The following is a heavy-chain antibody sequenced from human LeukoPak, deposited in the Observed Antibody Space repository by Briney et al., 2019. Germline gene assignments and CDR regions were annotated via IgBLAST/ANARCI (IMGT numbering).Heavy chain of an antibody. D-gene: IGHD3-22*01. Sequence: GESQKISCKGSGYSFTSYWISWVRQMPGKGLEWMGIIYPGDSDTRYSPSFQGQVTISADKSISTAYLQWSSLKASDTAMYYCARQRDYDSSGYYPGDYWGQGTLVTVSS. CDR2: IYPGDSDT. CDR1: GYSFTSYW. V-gene: IGHV5-51*01. CDR3: ARQRDYDSSGYYPGDY. J-gene: IGHJ4*02.